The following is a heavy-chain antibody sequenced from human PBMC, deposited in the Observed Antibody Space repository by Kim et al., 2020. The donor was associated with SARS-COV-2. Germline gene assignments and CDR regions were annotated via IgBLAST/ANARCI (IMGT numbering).Heavy chain of an antibody. D-gene: IGHD3-9*01. CDR1: GGSISSSSYY. Sequence: SETLSLTCTVSGGSISSSSYYWGWIRQPPGKGLEWIGSIYYSGSTYYNPSLKSRVTISVYTSKNQFSLKLSSVTAADTAVYYCARLMYYDILTETQGSYYFDYWGQGTLVTVSS. CDR3: ARLMYYDILTETQGSYYFDY. V-gene: IGHV4-39*01. CDR2: IYYSGST. J-gene: IGHJ4*02.